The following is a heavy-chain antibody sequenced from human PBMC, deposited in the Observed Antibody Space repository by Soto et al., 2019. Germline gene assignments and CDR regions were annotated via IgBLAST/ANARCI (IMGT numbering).Heavy chain of an antibody. CDR2: IGADNGDT. CDR1: GYTFSTYG. CDR3: ARDWKGAEGFDP. V-gene: IGHV1-18*01. Sequence: QVQLVQSGAEVKKPGASVKVSCKASGYTFSTYGFSWVRQAPGQGLEWMGWIGADNGDTNYAQNFQGRVTMTTDTSTTTSYMELRILTSDDTAVYFCARDWKGAEGFDPWGLGTLITVSS. D-gene: IGHD1-1*01. J-gene: IGHJ5*02.